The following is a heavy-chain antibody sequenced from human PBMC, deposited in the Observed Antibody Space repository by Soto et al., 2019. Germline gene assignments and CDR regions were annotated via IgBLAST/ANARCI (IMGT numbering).Heavy chain of an antibody. J-gene: IGHJ3*02. D-gene: IGHD1-26*01. CDR2: MGNDGITT. CDR1: GFTFSTYG. Sequence: LRLSCAASGFTFSTYGMHWVRQAPGKGLEWVAVMGNDGITTFCADSVKGRFTISRDNSKNTLFLQMNSLRADDTAVYYCAKEFQWELHAFDIWGQGTMVTVSS. CDR3: AKEFQWELHAFDI. V-gene: IGHV3-30*02.